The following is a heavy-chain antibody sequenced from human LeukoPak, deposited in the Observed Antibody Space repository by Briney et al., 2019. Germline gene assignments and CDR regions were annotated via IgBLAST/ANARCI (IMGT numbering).Heavy chain of an antibody. D-gene: IGHD4-17*01. J-gene: IGHJ4*02. CDR3: ARVRGLGGDDFDY. CDR1: GGSISSGGYY. CDR2: IYYSGST. V-gene: IGHV4-31*03. Sequence: SQTLSLTCTVSGGSISSGGYYWSWIRQHPGEGLEWIGYIYYSGSTYYNPSLKSRVTISVDTSKNQFSLKLSSVTAADTAVYYCARVRGLGGDDFDYWGQGTLVTVSS.